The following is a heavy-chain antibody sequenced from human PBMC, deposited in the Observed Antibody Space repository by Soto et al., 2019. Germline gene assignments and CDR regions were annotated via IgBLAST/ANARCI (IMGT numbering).Heavy chain of an antibody. CDR2: ISSNGGST. CDR1: GFTFSSYA. J-gene: IGHJ6*02. D-gene: IGHD3-3*01. V-gene: IGHV3-64D*06. CDR3: VKGVLRFLEWLLPLYYYYYGMDV. Sequence: GGSLRLSCSASGFTFSSYAMHWVRQAPGKGLEYVSAISSNGGSTYYADSVKGRFTISRDNSKNTLYLQMSSLRAEDTAVYYCVKGVLRFLEWLLPLYYYYYGMDVWGQGTTVTVSS.